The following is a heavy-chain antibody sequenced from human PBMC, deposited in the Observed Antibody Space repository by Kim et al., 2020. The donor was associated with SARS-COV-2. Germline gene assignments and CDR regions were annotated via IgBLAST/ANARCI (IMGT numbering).Heavy chain of an antibody. V-gene: IGHV1-69*13. CDR3: ARENGVEQWLVPTQYYYYGMDV. CDR1: GGTFSSYA. CDR2: IIPIFGTA. Sequence: SVKVSCKASGGTFSSYAISWVRQAPGQGLEWMGGIIPIFGTANYAQKFQGRVTITADESTSTAYMELSSLRSEDTAVYYCARENGVEQWLVPTQYYYYGMDVWGQGTTVTVSS. D-gene: IGHD6-19*01. J-gene: IGHJ6*02.